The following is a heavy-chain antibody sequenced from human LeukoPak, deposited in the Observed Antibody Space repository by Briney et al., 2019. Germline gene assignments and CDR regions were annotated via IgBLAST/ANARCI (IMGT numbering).Heavy chain of an antibody. Sequence: PSETLSLTCTVSGGSISSSTYYWGWIRQPPGKGLEWIVNIYYSGSTYYNPSLKSRVTISVDTSKNQFSLKLSSVTAADTAVYYCARTYYYDSSGVQYFQHWGQGTLVTVSS. CDR2: IYYSGST. CDR1: GGSISSSTYY. CDR3: ARTYYYDSSGVQYFQH. V-gene: IGHV4-39*01. D-gene: IGHD3-22*01. J-gene: IGHJ1*01.